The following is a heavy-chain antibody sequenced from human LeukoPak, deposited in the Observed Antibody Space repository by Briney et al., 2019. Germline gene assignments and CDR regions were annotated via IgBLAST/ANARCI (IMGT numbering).Heavy chain of an antibody. CDR2: IKPEGSEK. J-gene: IGHJ4*02. D-gene: IGHD6-19*01. CDR1: GFTFSSYG. CDR3: ARGRSSSFG. Sequence: PGGSLRLSCAASGFTFSSYGMSWVRQAPGKGLEWVANIKPEGSEKNYVDFVKGRFTISRDNAKNSLYLQMNSLRVEDTAVYSCARGRSSSFGWGQGTLVTVSS. V-gene: IGHV3-7*01.